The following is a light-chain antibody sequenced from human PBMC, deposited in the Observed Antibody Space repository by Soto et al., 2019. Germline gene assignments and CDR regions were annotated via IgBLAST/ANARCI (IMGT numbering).Light chain of an antibody. CDR1: QSISSY. J-gene: IGKJ4*01. CDR2: EAS. V-gene: IGKV1-39*01. Sequence: DIQMTQSPSSLSATVGDRVTITCRASQSISSYLNWYQQKPGKAPNLLIYEASTLQSGVPSRFSGSGSGTDFTLTISSLQPEDFATYYCQESYKSPLTFGGGTKVDIK. CDR3: QESYKSPLT.